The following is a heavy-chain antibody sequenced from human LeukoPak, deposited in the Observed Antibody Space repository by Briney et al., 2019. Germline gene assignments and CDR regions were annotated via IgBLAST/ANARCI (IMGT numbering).Heavy chain of an antibody. CDR3: ARLEPSGDCYSY. CDR2: IYSGGST. Sequence: PGGSLRLSCAASGFTFSSYWMSWVRQAPGKGLEWVSVIYSGGSTYYADSVKGRFTISRDNSKNTLYLQVNSLRAEDTAVYYCARLEPSGDCYSYWGQGTLVTVSS. V-gene: IGHV3-53*01. J-gene: IGHJ4*02. CDR1: GFTFSSYW. D-gene: IGHD2-21*02.